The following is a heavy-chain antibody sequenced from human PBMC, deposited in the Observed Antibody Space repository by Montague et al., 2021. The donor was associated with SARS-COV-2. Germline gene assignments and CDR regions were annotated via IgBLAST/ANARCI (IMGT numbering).Heavy chain of an antibody. CDR1: GFIFGDYA. D-gene: IGHD3-10*01. CDR2: ISYEGSIQ. J-gene: IGHJ4*02. Sequence: SLRLSCAASGFIFGDYAMSWVRQAPGQGLEWVAVISYEGSIQYYADSVKGRFAISRDWSKNTLDLQMSSLRPEDTAVYYCAKDATIFWFERGRGTFDNWGRGTLVAVSS. V-gene: IGHV3-30*09. CDR3: AKDATIFWFERGRGTFDN.